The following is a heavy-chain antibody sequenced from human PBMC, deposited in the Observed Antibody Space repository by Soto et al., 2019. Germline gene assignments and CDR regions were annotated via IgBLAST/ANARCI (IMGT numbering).Heavy chain of an antibody. CDR2: ISSSGSTI. D-gene: IGHD4-17*01. V-gene: IGHV3-11*01. CDR1: GFTFSDYY. Sequence: GGSLRLSCAASGFTFSDYYMSWIRQAPGKGLEWVSYISSSGSTIYYADSVKGRFTISRDNAKNSLYLQMNSLRAEDTAVYYCARIKVSYGDYDMDGAFDIWGQGTMVTVSS. CDR3: ARIKVSYGDYDMDGAFDI. J-gene: IGHJ3*02.